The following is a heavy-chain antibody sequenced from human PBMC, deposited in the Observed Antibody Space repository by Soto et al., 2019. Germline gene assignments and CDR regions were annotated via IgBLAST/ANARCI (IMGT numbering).Heavy chain of an antibody. D-gene: IGHD6-6*01. CDR1: GFTFRSYS. J-gene: IGHJ6*02. V-gene: IGHV3-48*01. CDR2: ISDSGRST. Sequence: GSLRLSCAASGFTFRSYSMNWVRQAPGEGLEWVSYISDSGRSTSYADSVKGRFTVSRDNAMNSLFLQMNSLRGEDTAVYFCARDRFGADSHSSGVGHLSSGYSYYHYGMDVWGQGTTVTVSS. CDR3: ARDRFGADSHSSGVGHLSSGYSYYHYGMDV.